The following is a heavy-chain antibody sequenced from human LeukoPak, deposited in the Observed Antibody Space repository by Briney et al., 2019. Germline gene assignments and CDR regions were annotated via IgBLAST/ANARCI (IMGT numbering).Heavy chain of an antibody. CDR3: ARVPYGSWKAYYYYYYYGMDV. Sequence: ASVKVSCKASGYTFTSYDINWVRQATGQGLEWMGRMNPNSGNTGYAQKFQGRVTMTRNTSISTAYMELSSLRSEDTAVYYCARVPYGSWKAYYYYYYYGMDVWGQGTTVTVSS. CDR1: GYTFTSYD. CDR2: MNPNSGNT. D-gene: IGHD6-13*01. J-gene: IGHJ6*02. V-gene: IGHV1-8*01.